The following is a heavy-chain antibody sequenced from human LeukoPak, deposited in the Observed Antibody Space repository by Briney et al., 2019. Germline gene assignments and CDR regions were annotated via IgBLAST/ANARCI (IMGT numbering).Heavy chain of an antibody. CDR1: GGSFSGYY. J-gene: IGHJ4*02. CDR3: ARGIVASYYFDY. D-gene: IGHD5-12*01. CDR2: INHSGST. Sequence: PSETLSLTCAVYGGSFSGYYWSWIRRPPGKGLEWIGEINHSGSTNYNPSLKSRVTISVDTSKNQFSLKLSSVTAADTAVYYCARGIVASYYFDYWGQGTLVTVSS. V-gene: IGHV4-34*01.